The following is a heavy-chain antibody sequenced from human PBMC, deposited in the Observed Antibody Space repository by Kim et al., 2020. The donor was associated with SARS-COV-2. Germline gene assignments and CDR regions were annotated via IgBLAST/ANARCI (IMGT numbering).Heavy chain of an antibody. CDR2: IWYDGSNK. CDR1: GFTFSSYG. V-gene: IGHV3-33*01. D-gene: IGHD3-16*01. CDR3: ARDLGSYDLKIYYYGMDV. J-gene: IGHJ6*02. Sequence: GGSLRLSCAASGFTFSSYGMHWVRQAPGKGLEWVAVIWYDGSNKYYADSVKGRFTISRDNSKNTLYLQMNSLRAEDTAVYYCARDLGSYDLKIYYYGMDVWGQGTTVTVSS.